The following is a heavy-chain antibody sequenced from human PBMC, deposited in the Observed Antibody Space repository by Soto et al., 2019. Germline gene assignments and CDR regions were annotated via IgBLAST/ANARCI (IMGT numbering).Heavy chain of an antibody. CDR3: ARDRGVAPPVAGNTHYYYYMDV. Sequence: QDQLVQSGGEVKKPGASVKVSCKASGYSFTNYGITWVRQAPGQGFEWMGWISAYNGDTNYAQKLQGRVTMTTDASKSTAYLEVRSLRSDDTAVYYCARDRGVAPPVAGNTHYYYYMDVWGKGTTVTVSS. CDR1: GYSFTNYG. V-gene: IGHV1-18*01. J-gene: IGHJ6*03. D-gene: IGHD6-19*01. CDR2: ISAYNGDT.